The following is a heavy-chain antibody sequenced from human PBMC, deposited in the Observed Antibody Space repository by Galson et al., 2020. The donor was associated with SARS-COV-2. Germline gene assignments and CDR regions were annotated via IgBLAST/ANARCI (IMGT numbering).Heavy chain of an antibody. D-gene: IGHD3-3*01. Sequence: ASVKVSCKASGYTFTSYGISWVRQAPGQGLEWMGWISAYNGNTNYAQKLQGRVTMTTDTSTSTAYMELRSLRSDDTAVYYCARDTMFCGLEWLLRLCSGEGKNGMDVWGQGTTVTVSS. CDR2: ISAYNGNT. CDR1: GYTFTSYG. CDR3: ARDTMFCGLEWLLRLCSGEGKNGMDV. V-gene: IGHV1-18*01. J-gene: IGHJ6*02.